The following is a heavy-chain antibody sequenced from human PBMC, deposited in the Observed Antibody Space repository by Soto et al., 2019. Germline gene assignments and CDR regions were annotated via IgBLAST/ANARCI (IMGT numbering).Heavy chain of an antibody. V-gene: IGHV3-23*01. CDR3: AKRGSSWSPFDY. D-gene: IGHD6-13*01. CDR2: ISGSGGTT. CDR1: GFTFSSYA. Sequence: GGSLRLSCAASGFTFSSYAMSWVRRAPGKGLEWVSAISGSGGTTYYADSVKGRFTISRDNSKNTLYLQVNSLRAEDTAVYYCAKRGSSWSPFDYWGQGTQVTVSS. J-gene: IGHJ4*02.